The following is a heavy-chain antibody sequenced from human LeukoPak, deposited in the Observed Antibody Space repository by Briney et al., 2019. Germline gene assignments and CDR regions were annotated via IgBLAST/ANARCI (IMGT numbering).Heavy chain of an antibody. Sequence: SETLSLTCIVSGGSISSSSYYWGWIRQPPGKGLEWIGSIYYSGSTYYNPSLKSRVTISVDTSKNQFSLKLSSVTAADTAVYYCARVGYCGGDCYPFDYWGQGTLTTISS. CDR2: IYYSGST. V-gene: IGHV4-39*01. CDR1: GGSISSSSYY. CDR3: ARVGYCGGDCYPFDY. D-gene: IGHD2-21*02. J-gene: IGHJ4*02.